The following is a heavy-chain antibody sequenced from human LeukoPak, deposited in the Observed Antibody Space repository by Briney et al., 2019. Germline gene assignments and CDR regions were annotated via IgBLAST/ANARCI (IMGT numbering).Heavy chain of an antibody. CDR3: ARDIELST. CDR2: ISFNGRNT. D-gene: IGHD3-16*02. J-gene: IGHJ3*01. V-gene: IGHV3-23*01. Sequence: PGGSLRLSCAASGFTFGDSAMSWVRQTPRKGLEWVSLISFNGRNTYYGDSVKGRFTISRDNSKDTVYLQMNSLRVEDTAIFYCARDIELSTWGPGTMVTVSS. CDR1: GFTFGDSA.